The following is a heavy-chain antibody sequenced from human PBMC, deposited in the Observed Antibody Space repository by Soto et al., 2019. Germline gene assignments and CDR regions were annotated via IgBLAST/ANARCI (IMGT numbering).Heavy chain of an antibody. CDR1: GFTFSSYS. Sequence: GGSLRLSCAASGFTFSSYSMNWVRQAPGKGLEWVSSISSSSSYIYYADSAKGRFTISRDNAKNSLYLQMNSLRAEDTAVYYCARSYRNYYDSSGYYCDYWGQGTLVTVSS. J-gene: IGHJ4*02. V-gene: IGHV3-21*01. CDR3: ARSYRNYYDSSGYYCDY. CDR2: ISSSSSYI. D-gene: IGHD3-22*01.